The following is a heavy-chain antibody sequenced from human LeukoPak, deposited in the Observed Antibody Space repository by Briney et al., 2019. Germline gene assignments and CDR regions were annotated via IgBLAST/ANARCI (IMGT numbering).Heavy chain of an antibody. D-gene: IGHD7-27*01. V-gene: IGHV3-21*04. CDR2: ISSSSNYI. J-gene: IGHJ4*02. Sequence: GGSLRLSCAASGFSFDNYCMNWVRQAPGKGLEWVSTISSSSNYIYYADSVKGRFTISRDNAENSLYLHMNSLRAEDTAVYYCAKKTESTGEAFDYWGQGTQVTVSS. CDR1: GFSFDNYC. CDR3: AKKTESTGEAFDY.